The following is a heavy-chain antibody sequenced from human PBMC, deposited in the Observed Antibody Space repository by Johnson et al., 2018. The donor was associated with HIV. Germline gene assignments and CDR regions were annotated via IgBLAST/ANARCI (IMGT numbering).Heavy chain of an antibody. CDR1: GFTFRTNG. Sequence: QVQLVESGGGVVQPGGPLRLSCAASGFTFRTNGMHWVRQAPGKGLEWVAVTSYDGSNKYYADSVKGRFTISRDNSKNTLYLQMNSLRAEDTAVYYCAKERKAPRAFDIWGQGTMATVSS. CDR3: AKERKAPRAFDI. CDR2: TSYDGSNK. D-gene: IGHD1-14*01. V-gene: IGHV3-30*18. J-gene: IGHJ3*02.